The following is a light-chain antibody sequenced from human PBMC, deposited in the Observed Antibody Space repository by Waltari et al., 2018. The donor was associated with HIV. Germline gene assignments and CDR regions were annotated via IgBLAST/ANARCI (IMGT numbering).Light chain of an antibody. CDR2: EVT. CDR1: SSDVGDYNF. CDR3: SSYSGSNNSVV. J-gene: IGLJ2*01. V-gene: IGLV2-8*01. Sequence: QSALTQPPSASGSPGHSVTISCTGTSSDVGDYNFVSWYQQHPDKAPKVMIYEVTKRPSGVPDRFSGSKSGNTASLTVSGLQAEDEAYYYCSSYSGSNNSVVFGGGTLVTVL.